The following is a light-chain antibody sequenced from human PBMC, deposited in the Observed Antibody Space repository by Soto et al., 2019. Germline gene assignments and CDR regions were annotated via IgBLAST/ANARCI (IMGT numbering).Light chain of an antibody. V-gene: IGKV3-20*01. CDR3: QQYGSSPLT. Sequence: EIVLTQSPGTLSLSPGERATLSCRASQTVSDNYLAWYQQKPGQSPRLLIYAASRRATGIPDRFSGSGSGTDFTLTISRLESEDFAVFYCQQYGSSPLTFGGGTKVEIK. CDR2: AAS. J-gene: IGKJ4*01. CDR1: QTVSDNY.